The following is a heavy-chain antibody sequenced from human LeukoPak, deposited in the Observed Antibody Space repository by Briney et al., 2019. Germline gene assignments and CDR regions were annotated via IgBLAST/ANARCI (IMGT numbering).Heavy chain of an antibody. CDR2: ISYDGSNK. CDR3: ARDRVRYSSSWTFDY. D-gene: IGHD6-13*01. V-gene: IGHV3-30*04. CDR1: GFTFSSYA. J-gene: IGHJ4*02. Sequence: GGSLRLSCAASGFTFSSYAMHWVRQAPGKGLEWVAVISYDGSNKYYADSVKGRFTISRDNSKNTLYLQMNSLRAEDTAVYYCARDRVRYSSSWTFDYWGQGTLVTVSS.